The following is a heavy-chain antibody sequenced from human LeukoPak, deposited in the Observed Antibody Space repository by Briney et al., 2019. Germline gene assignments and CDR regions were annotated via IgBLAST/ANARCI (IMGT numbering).Heavy chain of an antibody. D-gene: IGHD1-26*01. CDR3: AKGGATRGRFEN. Sequence: GGSLRLSCAASGFPFNVQTMSWLRQAPGKGMDWVASMKEDGTEIHYADSVKGRFTISRDNRKNSVYLQMNNLRAEDTAMYYCAKGGATRGRFENWGQGTLVTVSS. V-gene: IGHV3-7*01. J-gene: IGHJ4*02. CDR1: GFPFNVQT. CDR2: MKEDGTEI.